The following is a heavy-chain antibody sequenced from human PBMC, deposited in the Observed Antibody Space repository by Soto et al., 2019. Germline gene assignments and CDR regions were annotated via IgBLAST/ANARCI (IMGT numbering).Heavy chain of an antibody. D-gene: IGHD2-2*01. CDR1: GGSFSGYY. V-gene: IGHV4-34*01. J-gene: IGHJ1*01. CDR3: ACHFSSTSCLYGFLY. CDR2: INHSGGT. Sequence: SETLSLSCAVYGGSFSGYYWSWIRRPPGKGLEWIGQINHSGGTNYSPSLKSRVTMSVDTSKNQFSLKLSSVTAADTAVYYCACHFSSTSCLYGFLYWSQGTLVSVFS.